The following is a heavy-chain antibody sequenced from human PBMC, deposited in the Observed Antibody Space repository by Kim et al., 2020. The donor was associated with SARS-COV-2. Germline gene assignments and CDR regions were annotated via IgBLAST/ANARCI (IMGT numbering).Heavy chain of an antibody. V-gene: IGHV3-9*01. CDR3: TKKGESRQAPLGTGAYFDY. CDR2: ISWNSVTT. Sequence: GGSLRLSCAASGFTFGDYAMHWVRQAPGKGLEWVSGISWNSVTTLYADSVKGRFTISRDNAKKSLYLQMNSLRPEDTALYYCTKKGESRQAPLGTGAYFDYWGQGTLVTVSS. D-gene: IGHD1-1*01. CDR1: GFTFGDYA. J-gene: IGHJ4*02.